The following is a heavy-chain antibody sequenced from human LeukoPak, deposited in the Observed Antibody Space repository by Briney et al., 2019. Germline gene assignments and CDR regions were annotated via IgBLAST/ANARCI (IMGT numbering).Heavy chain of an antibody. CDR2: IWYDGSNK. CDR3: AKEGVAAAGYYYGMDV. CDR1: GFTFSSYG. D-gene: IGHD6-13*01. Sequence: GRSLRLSCAASGFTFSSYGMHWVRQAPGKGLEWVAVIWYDGSNKYYADSVKGRFTISRDNSKNTLYLQMNSLRAEDTAVYYCAKEGVAAAGYYYGMDVWGKGTTVTVSS. V-gene: IGHV3-33*06. J-gene: IGHJ6*04.